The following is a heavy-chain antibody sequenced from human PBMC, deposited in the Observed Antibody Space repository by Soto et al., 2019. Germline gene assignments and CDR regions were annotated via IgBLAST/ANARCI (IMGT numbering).Heavy chain of an antibody. V-gene: IGHV3-53*01. D-gene: IGHD4-17*01. J-gene: IGHJ6*02. CDR3: ARDTDYGDPPF. Sequence: EVQLVESGGGVIQPGGSLRLSCAASGFTVSSNYMSWLRQAPGKGLEWVSVIYSGGSTYYADSVKGRFTISRDNSKNTVYLQMNSLRAEDTAVYYCARDTDYGDPPFWGQGTTVTVSS. CDR1: GFTVSSNY. CDR2: IYSGGST.